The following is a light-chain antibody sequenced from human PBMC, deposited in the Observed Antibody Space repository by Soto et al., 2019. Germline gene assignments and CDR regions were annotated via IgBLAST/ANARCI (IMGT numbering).Light chain of an antibody. Sequence: EIVLTQSPGTLSLSPGERATLSCRASQSVSSSYLAWYQQKRGQAPRLLMFGASSRATGIPDRFSGSGSGTEFTLTISSLHSEDFAVYYCQQYYDWPITFGQGTRLEIK. CDR3: QQYYDWPIT. V-gene: IGKV3-20*01. J-gene: IGKJ5*01. CDR2: GAS. CDR1: QSVSSSY.